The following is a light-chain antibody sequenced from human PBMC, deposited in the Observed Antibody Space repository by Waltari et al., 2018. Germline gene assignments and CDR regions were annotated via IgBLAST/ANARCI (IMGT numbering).Light chain of an antibody. CDR1: QSINSY. J-gene: IGKJ1*01. CDR2: AAS. CDR3: QRSYSTPRT. Sequence: DIQMTQSPSSLSASVGDRVTITCRASQSINSYLNWYQQKPGKAPKLLIYAASSLHSGVPSMFSASGSGTDFTLTISNLQPEDFATYYCQRSYSTPRTFGQGTKVEIK. V-gene: IGKV1-39*01.